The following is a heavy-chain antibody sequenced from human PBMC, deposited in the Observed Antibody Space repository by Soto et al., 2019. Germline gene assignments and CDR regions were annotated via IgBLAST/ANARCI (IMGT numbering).Heavy chain of an antibody. CDR2: INHSGST. CDR1: GGSFSGYY. CDR3: ASSRPIRGSGSLPFDY. V-gene: IGHV4-34*01. J-gene: IGHJ4*02. D-gene: IGHD3-10*01. Sequence: QVQLQQWGAGLLKPSETLSLTCAVYGGSFSGYYWSWIRQPPGKGLEWIGEINHSGSTNYNPSLKSRVPLSADTSKNQFSRNLCSVTAADTAVYYCASSRPIRGSGSLPFDYWGQGTLVTVSS.